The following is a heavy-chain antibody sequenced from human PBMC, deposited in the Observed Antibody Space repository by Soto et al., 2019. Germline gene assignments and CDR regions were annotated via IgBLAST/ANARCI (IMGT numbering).Heavy chain of an antibody. Sequence: SETLSLTCAVYGGSFSGYYWSWIRQPPGKGLEWIGEINHSGSTNYNPSLKSRVTISVDTSKNQFSLKLSSVTAADTAVYYCARRMVYPDNCFDPWGQGTLVTVSS. CDR2: INHSGST. CDR1: GGSFSGYY. CDR3: ARRMVYPDNCFDP. J-gene: IGHJ5*02. D-gene: IGHD3-10*01. V-gene: IGHV4-34*01.